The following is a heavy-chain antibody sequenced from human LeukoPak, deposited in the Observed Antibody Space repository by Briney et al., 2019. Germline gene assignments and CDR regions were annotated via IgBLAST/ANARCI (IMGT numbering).Heavy chain of an antibody. Sequence: PSQTLSLTCAVSGGSISSGGYSWSWIRQPPGKGLEWIGYIYTSGSTNYNPSLKSRVTISVDTSKNQFSLKLSSVTAADTAVYYCARHKYDFWSDYNWFDPWGQGTLVTVSS. J-gene: IGHJ5*02. CDR1: GGSISSGGYS. D-gene: IGHD3-3*01. CDR3: ARHKYDFWSDYNWFDP. CDR2: IYTSGST. V-gene: IGHV4-61*09.